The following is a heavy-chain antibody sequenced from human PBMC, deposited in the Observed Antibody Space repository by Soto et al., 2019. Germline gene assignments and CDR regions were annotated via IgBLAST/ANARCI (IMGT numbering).Heavy chain of an antibody. CDR1: GWSFSVYY. V-gene: IGHV4-34*01. CDR2: INHSGVT. J-gene: IGHJ6*02. D-gene: IGHD6-19*01. Sequence: PSATLSLTCAVNGWSFSVYYCSWIRQPPGKGLEWIGDINHSGVTNYKPSLKRRVTISVDTSKNQFSLQLKSVTAADTALYYCARFSGSYYYAMDVWGQG. CDR3: ARFSGSYYYAMDV.